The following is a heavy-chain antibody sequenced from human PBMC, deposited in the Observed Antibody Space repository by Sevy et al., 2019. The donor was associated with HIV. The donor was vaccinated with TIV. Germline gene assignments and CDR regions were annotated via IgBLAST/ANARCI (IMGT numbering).Heavy chain of an antibody. CDR1: GFTFNRYS. Sequence: GSLRLSCAASGFTFNRYSMHWVRQAPGRGLEWVATISFDATNKHYADSVKGRFTISRDNFQNSLYLQLNSLRPGDTAVYYCALERLSSDVAEYFQNWGQGTLVTVSS. CDR3: ALERLSSDVAEYFQN. D-gene: IGHD1-1*01. V-gene: IGHV3-30-3*01. CDR2: ISFDATNK. J-gene: IGHJ1*01.